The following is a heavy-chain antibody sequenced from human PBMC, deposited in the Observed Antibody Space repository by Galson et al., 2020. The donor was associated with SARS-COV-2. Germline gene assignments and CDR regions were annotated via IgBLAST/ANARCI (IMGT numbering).Heavy chain of an antibody. J-gene: IGHJ5*02. V-gene: IGHV3-53*01. Sequence: GGSLRLSCAASGFSVSTNYISWVRQAPGKGLEWVSIFNRGGTTDYDDSVKGRFTISSDTSKNMLYLQMTSLRAEDTAVYYCARDRWFGDLFGWFDPWGQGTLVTVSS. D-gene: IGHD3-10*01. CDR1: GFSVSTNY. CDR2: FNRGGTT. CDR3: ARDRWFGDLFGWFDP.